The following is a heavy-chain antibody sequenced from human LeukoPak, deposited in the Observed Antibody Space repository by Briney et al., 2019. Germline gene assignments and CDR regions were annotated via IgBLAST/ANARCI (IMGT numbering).Heavy chain of an antibody. Sequence: PGRSLRLSCAASGFTFTTYAMSWVRQAPGKGLEWVSAIGHSGGGMSYIDSVKGRCTISRDNTKNTLYLQMNSLRAEDTAVYYCARYRFCGYDCYSDFDYWGQGTLVTVSS. CDR2: IGHSGGGM. D-gene: IGHD2-21*02. V-gene: IGHV3-23*01. J-gene: IGHJ4*02. CDR3: ARYRFCGYDCYSDFDY. CDR1: GFTFTTYA.